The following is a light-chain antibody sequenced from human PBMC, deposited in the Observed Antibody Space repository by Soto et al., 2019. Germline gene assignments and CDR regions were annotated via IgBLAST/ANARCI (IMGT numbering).Light chain of an antibody. CDR1: QTVISDY. J-gene: IGKJ1*01. CDR2: GAS. Sequence: EIVLTQSPGTLSLSPGDSATLSCRASQTVISDYLAWYQQTPGQAPRLLICGASSRATDTPDRFSGRGSGTDFSLTISRLEPGDFAVYYCQVYGNSMWTFGQGTKVDIK. V-gene: IGKV3-20*01. CDR3: QVYGNSMWT.